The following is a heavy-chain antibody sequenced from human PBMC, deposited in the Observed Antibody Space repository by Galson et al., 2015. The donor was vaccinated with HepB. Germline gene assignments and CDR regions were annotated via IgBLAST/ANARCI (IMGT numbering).Heavy chain of an antibody. Sequence: QSGAEVKKPGESLKISCKTSGYRFTTNWIAWVRRMPGKGLEWMGLIYPGASDIRYSPSFQGQVTISADKSITTAYLQWNSLKASDTAMYYCARGGLYSFFYWGQGTQVTVSS. V-gene: IGHV5-51*01. CDR3: ARGGLYSFFY. CDR1: GYRFTTNW. D-gene: IGHD5-18*01. CDR2: IYPGASDI. J-gene: IGHJ4*02.